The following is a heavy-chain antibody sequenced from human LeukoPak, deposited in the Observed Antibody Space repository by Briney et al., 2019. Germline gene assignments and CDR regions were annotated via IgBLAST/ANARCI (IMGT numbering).Heavy chain of an antibody. CDR2: ISGSGGST. J-gene: IGHJ4*02. Sequence: GGSLRLSCAASGFTFSSYAMSWVRQAPGKGLEWVSAISGSGGSTYYADSVKGRFTISRDNSKNTLYLQMNSLRAEDTAVYYCVKDESGSYYSYFDYWGQGTLVTVSS. CDR3: VKDESGSYYSYFDY. V-gene: IGHV3-23*01. D-gene: IGHD1-26*01. CDR1: GFTFSSYA.